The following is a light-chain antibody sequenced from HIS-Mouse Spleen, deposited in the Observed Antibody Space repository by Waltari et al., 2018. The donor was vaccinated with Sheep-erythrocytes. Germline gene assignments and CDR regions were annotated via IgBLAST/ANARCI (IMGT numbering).Light chain of an antibody. J-gene: IGKJ5*01. CDR1: QSLLHSNGYNY. V-gene: IGKV2-28*01. Sequence: DIVMTQSPLSLPVTPGEPASIPCSSSQSLLHSNGYNYLDWYLQKPGPSPQLLIYLGSNRASGVPDRFSGSGSGTDFTLKISRVEAEDVGVYYCIQALQTPTFGQGTRLEIK. CDR2: LGS. CDR3: IQALQTPT.